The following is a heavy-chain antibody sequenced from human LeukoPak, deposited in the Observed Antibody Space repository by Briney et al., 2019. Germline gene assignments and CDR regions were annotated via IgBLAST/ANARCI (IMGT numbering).Heavy chain of an antibody. CDR3: AKRGSSPELDAFDI. Sequence: GGSLRLSCAASGFTFSYYAMSWVRQAPGKGLEWVSGISGSGGNTYYADSVKGRFTISRDNSKNTLYLQMNSLRAEDTAVYYCAKRGSSPELDAFDIWGQGTMVTVSS. CDR2: ISGSGGNT. CDR1: GFTFSYYA. D-gene: IGHD1-14*01. V-gene: IGHV3-23*01. J-gene: IGHJ3*02.